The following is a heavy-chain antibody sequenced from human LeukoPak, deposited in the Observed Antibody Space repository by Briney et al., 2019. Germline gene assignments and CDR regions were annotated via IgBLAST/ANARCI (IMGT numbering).Heavy chain of an antibody. CDR1: GFTFSSYW. D-gene: IGHD2-2*01. CDR3: ARPAGYCSSTSCYFYYFDY. Sequence: PGGSLRLSCAASGFTFSSYWMNWVRQAPGKGLEWVANIKQDGSEKSYLDSVKGRFTISRDNAKNSLYLQMNSLRAEDTAVYYCARPAGYCSSTSCYFYYFDYWGQGTLSPSPQ. V-gene: IGHV3-7*01. CDR2: IKQDGSEK. J-gene: IGHJ4*02.